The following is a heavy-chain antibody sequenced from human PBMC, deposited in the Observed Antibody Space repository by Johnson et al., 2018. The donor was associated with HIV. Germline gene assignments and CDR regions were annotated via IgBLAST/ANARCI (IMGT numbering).Heavy chain of an antibody. J-gene: IGHJ3*02. CDR2: IKQGGSEK. V-gene: IGHV3-7*01. Sequence: VQVVESGGGLVQPGGSLRPSCAASGFTFSSYWMSWVRQAPGKGLEWVANIKQGGSEKYYVDSVKGRFSISTDNAKNSLYLQMNSLRAEDTALYYCARAGYSNYDRAFDIWGQGTMVTVSS. CDR3: ARAGYSNYDRAFDI. D-gene: IGHD4-11*01. CDR1: GFTFSSYW.